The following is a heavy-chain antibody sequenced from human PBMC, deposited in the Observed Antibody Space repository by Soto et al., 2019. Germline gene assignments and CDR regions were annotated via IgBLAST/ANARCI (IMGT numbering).Heavy chain of an antibody. CDR1: GFTFSSYS. D-gene: IGHD6-19*01. CDR2: ISSSSSYI. Sequence: GGSLRLSCAASGFTFSSYSMNWVRQAPGKGLEWVSSISSSSSYIYYADSVKGRFTISRDNAKNSLYLQTNSLRAEDTAVYYCARDYYNGYSSGWCIDYWGQGTLVTVSS. V-gene: IGHV3-21*01. J-gene: IGHJ4*02. CDR3: ARDYYNGYSSGWCIDY.